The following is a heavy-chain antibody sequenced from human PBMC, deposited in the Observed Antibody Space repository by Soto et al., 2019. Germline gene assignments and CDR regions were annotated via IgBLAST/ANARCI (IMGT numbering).Heavy chain of an antibody. V-gene: IGHV4-30-2*01. CDR3: ARGAGSGSYYNYYYGMDV. CDR2: IYHSGST. CDR1: GGSISSGGYS. D-gene: IGHD3-10*01. Sequence: SETLSLTCAVSGGSISSGGYSWSWIRQQPGKGLEWIGYIYHSGSTYYNQSLKSRVTLSVDRSKNQFSLKLSSVTAADTAVYYCARGAGSGSYYNYYYGMDVWGQGTTVTVSS. J-gene: IGHJ6*02.